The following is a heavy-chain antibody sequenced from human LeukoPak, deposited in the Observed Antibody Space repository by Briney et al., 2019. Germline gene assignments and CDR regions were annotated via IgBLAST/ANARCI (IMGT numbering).Heavy chain of an antibody. CDR1: GYTFTGYY. CDR2: INPNSGGT. Sequence: ASVKVSCKASGYTFTGYYMHWVRQAPGQGLEWMGWINPNSGGTNYAQKFQGRVTMTTDTSTSTAYMELRSLRSDDTAVYYCARSPYCSSTSCYWFDPWGQGTLVTVSS. V-gene: IGHV1-2*02. CDR3: ARSPYCSSTSCYWFDP. J-gene: IGHJ5*02. D-gene: IGHD2-2*01.